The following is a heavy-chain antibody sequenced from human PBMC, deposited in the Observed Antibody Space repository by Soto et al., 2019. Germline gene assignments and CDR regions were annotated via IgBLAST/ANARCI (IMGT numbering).Heavy chain of an antibody. D-gene: IGHD6-19*01. J-gene: IGHJ4*02. V-gene: IGHV3-74*01. CDR2: INGDGSRT. CDR3: ARGWNSGSSVIIY. Sequence: EVQLVESGGGLVQPGGSLRLSCAASGFTFSSNWMHWVRQGPGKGLVWVSLINGDGSRTYYADSVKGRFTISRDNARNTLYLQMNSLRAEDTAVYYCARGWNSGSSVIIYWGQGTLVSVSS. CDR1: GFTFSSNW.